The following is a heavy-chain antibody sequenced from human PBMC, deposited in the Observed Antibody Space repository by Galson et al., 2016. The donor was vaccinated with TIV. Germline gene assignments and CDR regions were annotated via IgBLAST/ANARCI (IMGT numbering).Heavy chain of an antibody. CDR3: TKIPSSGFSYYYGLDV. CDR1: GYTFTNYG. Sequence: SVKVSCKASGYTFTNYGISWVRQAPGQGLEWMGWISGYDTNTEYVQKLQDRVTMTKDTSTSTAYMELRSLRYDDTAVYYCTKIPSSGFSYYYGLDVWGQGTTVTVSS. J-gene: IGHJ6*02. D-gene: IGHD3-22*01. V-gene: IGHV1-18*04. CDR2: ISGYDTNT.